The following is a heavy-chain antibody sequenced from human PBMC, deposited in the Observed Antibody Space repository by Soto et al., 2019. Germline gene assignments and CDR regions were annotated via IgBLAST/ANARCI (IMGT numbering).Heavy chain of an antibody. CDR1: GGTFSSYA. V-gene: IGHV1-69*13. D-gene: IGHD2-2*01. CDR3: ASDLGYCSSTSCPEDYYYYGMDV. Sequence: ASVKVSCKASGGTFSSYAISWVRQAPGQGLEWMGGIIPIFGTANYAQKFQGRVTITADESTSTAYMELSSLRSEDTAVYYCASDLGYCSSTSCPEDYYYYGMDVWGQGTTVTVSS. J-gene: IGHJ6*02. CDR2: IIPIFGTA.